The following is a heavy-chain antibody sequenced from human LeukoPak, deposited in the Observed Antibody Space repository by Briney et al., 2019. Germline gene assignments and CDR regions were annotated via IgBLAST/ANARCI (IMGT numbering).Heavy chain of an antibody. J-gene: IGHJ4*02. CDR3: ARVSLYSGYESDY. V-gene: IGHV1-8*02. CDR2: MNPNSGNT. Sequence: ASVKVSCKASGFTFTNYHMHWVRQATGQGLEWMGYMNPNSGNTGYAQRFQGRITMTRSTSISTAYMELSSLTSEDTAVYYCARVSLYSGYESDYWGQGTLVTVSS. CDR1: GFTFTNYH. D-gene: IGHD5-12*01.